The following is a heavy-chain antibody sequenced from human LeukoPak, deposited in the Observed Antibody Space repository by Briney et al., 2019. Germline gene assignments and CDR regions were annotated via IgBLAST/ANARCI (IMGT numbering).Heavy chain of an antibody. Sequence: GGSLRLSCAASGFTFSSYAMSWVRQAPGKGLEWVSAISGSGGSTYYADSVKGRFTISRDNSKNTLYLQMNSLRVEDTAVYYCAKALCGGDCYPYFDYWGQGTLVTVSS. D-gene: IGHD2-21*02. V-gene: IGHV3-23*01. CDR2: ISGSGGST. CDR1: GFTFSSYA. J-gene: IGHJ4*02. CDR3: AKALCGGDCYPYFDY.